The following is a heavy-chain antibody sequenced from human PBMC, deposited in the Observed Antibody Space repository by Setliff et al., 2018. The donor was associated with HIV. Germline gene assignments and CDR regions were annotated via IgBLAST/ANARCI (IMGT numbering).Heavy chain of an antibody. V-gene: IGHV4-39*07. Sequence: SETLSLTCTVSGGSISSSSYYWGWVRQPPGKGLEWVGSMYYSGSTYYTPSLKSRITISLDTSKNQFSLRMRSVTAADTAVYYCARVFVDTAVLRVLEYYFDSWGRGTLVTVSS. D-gene: IGHD5-18*01. J-gene: IGHJ4*02. CDR2: MYYSGST. CDR1: GGSISSSSYY. CDR3: ARVFVDTAVLRVLEYYFDS.